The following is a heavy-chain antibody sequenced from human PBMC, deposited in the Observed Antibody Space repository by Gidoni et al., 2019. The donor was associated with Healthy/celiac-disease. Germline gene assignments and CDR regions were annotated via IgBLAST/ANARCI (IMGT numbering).Heavy chain of an antibody. V-gene: IGHV3-48*01. Sequence: EVQLVESGGGLVQPGGSLRLSCAASGFTFSSYSMNWVRQAPGKGLEWGSYISSSSSTIYYADSVKGRFTISRYNAKNSLYLQMNSLRAEDTAVYYCAREGIYGSGMGAFAIWGQGTMVTVSS. CDR1: GFTFSSYS. D-gene: IGHD3-10*01. CDR2: ISSSSSTI. CDR3: AREGIYGSGMGAFAI. J-gene: IGHJ3*02.